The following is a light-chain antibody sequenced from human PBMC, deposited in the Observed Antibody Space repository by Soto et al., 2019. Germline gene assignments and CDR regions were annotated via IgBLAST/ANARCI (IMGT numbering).Light chain of an antibody. Sequence: EIVLTQSPGTLSLTPGERATLSCRASQNIRSNYLAWYQQKPGQAPRLLIFGASSRATGIPDTFTGSGSGTDFTLTISRLEAEDSAVYYCQQYGNSPVTFCQGTKLEIK. V-gene: IGKV3-20*01. CDR3: QQYGNSPVT. CDR2: GAS. CDR1: QNIRSNY. J-gene: IGKJ2*01.